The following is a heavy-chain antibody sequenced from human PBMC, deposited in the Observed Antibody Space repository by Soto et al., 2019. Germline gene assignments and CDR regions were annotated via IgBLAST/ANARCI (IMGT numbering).Heavy chain of an antibody. CDR2: IYHSGST. D-gene: IGHD2-21*02. CDR3: ARDRGFLCGGDCYYFDY. CDR1: GGSISSSNW. Sequence: PSETLSLTCAVSGGSISSSNWWSWVRQPPGKGLEWIGEIYHSGSTNYNPSLKSRVTISVDKSKNQFSLKLSSVTAADTAVYYCARDRGFLCGGDCYYFDYWGQGTLVTVSS. J-gene: IGHJ4*02. V-gene: IGHV4-4*02.